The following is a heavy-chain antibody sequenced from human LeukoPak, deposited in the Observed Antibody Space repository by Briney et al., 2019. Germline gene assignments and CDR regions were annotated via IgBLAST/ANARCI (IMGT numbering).Heavy chain of an antibody. CDR1: GFTFSSYS. Sequence: GGSLRLSCAASGFTFSSYSMNWVRQAPGKGRERVSSISSSSSYIYYADSVKGRFTISRDNAKNSLYLQMNSLRAEDTAVYYCARDGYYYDSSGYYYGYWGQGTLVTVSS. J-gene: IGHJ4*02. CDR2: ISSSSSYI. D-gene: IGHD3-22*01. CDR3: ARDGYYYDSSGYYYGY. V-gene: IGHV3-21*01.